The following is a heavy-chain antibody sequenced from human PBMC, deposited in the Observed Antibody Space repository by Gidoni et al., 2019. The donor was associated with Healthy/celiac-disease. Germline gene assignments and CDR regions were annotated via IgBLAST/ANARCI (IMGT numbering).Heavy chain of an antibody. CDR2: IIPIFGTA. Sequence: QVQLVQSGAEVKKPGSSVKVSCKASGGTFSSYAISWVRPAPGQGLEWMGGIIPIFGTANYAQKFQGRVTITADESTSTAYMELSSLRSEDTAVYYCARDHKGGIAVSNYYGMDVWGQGTTVTVSS. CDR3: ARDHKGGIAVSNYYGMDV. CDR1: GGTFSSYA. J-gene: IGHJ6*02. D-gene: IGHD6-19*01. V-gene: IGHV1-69*01.